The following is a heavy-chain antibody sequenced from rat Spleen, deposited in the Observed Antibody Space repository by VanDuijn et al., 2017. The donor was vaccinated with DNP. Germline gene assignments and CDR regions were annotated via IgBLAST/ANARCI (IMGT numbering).Heavy chain of an antibody. CDR2: ISYDGGGT. CDR1: GFTLSDYY. D-gene: IGHD1-10*01. J-gene: IGHJ2*01. Sequence: EVQLVESGGGLVQPGRSLKLSCTVSGFTLSDYYMAWVRQAPAKGLEWVAYISYDGGGTYNGDSVKGRFTISRDNAKSTLYLQMNSLRSEDMATYYCARHNNYCFDYWGQGVMVTVSS. CDR3: ARHNNYCFDY. V-gene: IGHV5-22*01.